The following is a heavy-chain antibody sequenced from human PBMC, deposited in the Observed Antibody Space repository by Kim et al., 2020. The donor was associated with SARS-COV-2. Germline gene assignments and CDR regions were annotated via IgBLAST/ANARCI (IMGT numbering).Heavy chain of an antibody. CDR2: ISGDGGST. D-gene: IGHD3-3*01. Sequence: GGSLRLSCAASGFTFDDYAMHWVRQAPGKGLEWVSLISGDGGSTYYADSVKGRFTISRDNSKNSLYLQMNSLRTEDTALYYCAKGEGGGYYMPDYYYYYGMDVWGQGTTVTVSS. CDR3: AKGEGGGYYMPDYYYYYGMDV. V-gene: IGHV3-43*02. CDR1: GFTFDDYA. J-gene: IGHJ6*02.